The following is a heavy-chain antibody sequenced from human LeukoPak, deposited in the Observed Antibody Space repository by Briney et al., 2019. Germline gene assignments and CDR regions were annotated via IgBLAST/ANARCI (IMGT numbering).Heavy chain of an antibody. Sequence: SETLSLTCTVSGGSISSCYWSWIRQPPGKGLEWIGYIYYSGSTNYNPSLKSRVTISVDTSKNQFSLKLSSVTAADTAVYYCARAGYYYGSGSYLKYFQHWGQGTLVTVSS. D-gene: IGHD3-10*01. V-gene: IGHV4-59*12. CDR2: IYYSGST. CDR1: GGSISSCY. J-gene: IGHJ1*01. CDR3: ARAGYYYGSGSYLKYFQH.